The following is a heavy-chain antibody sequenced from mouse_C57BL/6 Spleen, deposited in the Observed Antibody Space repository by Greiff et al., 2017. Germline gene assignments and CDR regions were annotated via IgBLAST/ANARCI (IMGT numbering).Heavy chain of an antibody. CDR3: ARDNGDYAMDY. D-gene: IGHD1-2*01. CDR2: ISDGGSYT. CDR1: GFTFSSYA. Sequence: EVQRVESGGGLVKPGGSLKLSCAASGFTFSSYAMSWVRQTPEKRLEWVATISDGGSYTYYPDNVKGRFTISRDNAKNNLYLQMSHLKSEDTAMYYCARDNGDYAMDYWGQGTSVTVSS. J-gene: IGHJ4*01. V-gene: IGHV5-4*01.